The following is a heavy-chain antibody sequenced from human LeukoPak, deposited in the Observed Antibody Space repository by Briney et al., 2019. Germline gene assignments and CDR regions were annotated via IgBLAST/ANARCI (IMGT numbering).Heavy chain of an antibody. Sequence: ASVKVSCKASGYTFTGYYMHCVRQAPGQGLEWMGWINPNSGGTNYAQKFQGRVTMTRDTSISTAYMELSRLRSDDTAVYYCARVLGYCSSTSCSTYYDFWSGYSYWGQGTLVTVSS. D-gene: IGHD2-2*01. CDR2: INPNSGGT. CDR3: ARVLGYCSSTSCSTYYDFWSGYSY. V-gene: IGHV1-2*02. J-gene: IGHJ4*02. CDR1: GYTFTGYY.